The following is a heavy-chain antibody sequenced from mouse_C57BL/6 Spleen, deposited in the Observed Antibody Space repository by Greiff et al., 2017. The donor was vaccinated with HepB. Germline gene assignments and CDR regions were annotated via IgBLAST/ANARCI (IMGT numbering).Heavy chain of an antibody. CDR3: ARGLGDFDV. V-gene: IGHV5-17*01. J-gene: IGHJ1*03. CDR2: ISSGSSTI. CDR1: GFTFSDYG. Sequence: EVQLVESGGGLVKPGGSLKLSCAASGFTFSDYGMHWVRQAPEKGLEWVAYISSGSSTIYYADTVKGRFTISRDNAKNTLFLQMTSLRSEDTAMYYCARGLGDFDVWGTGTTVTVSS. D-gene: IGHD4-1*01.